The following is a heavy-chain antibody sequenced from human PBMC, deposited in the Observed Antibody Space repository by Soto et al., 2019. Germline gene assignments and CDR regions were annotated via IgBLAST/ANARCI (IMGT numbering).Heavy chain of an antibody. Sequence: TLSLTCAFSGVCSSSSNWWSWVRQPPGKGLEWIGEIYHSGSTNYNPSLKSRVNISVDKSKNQFSLKLSSVTAADTAVYYCERGPTEALYRMDVWGQGTTVTVSS. J-gene: IGHJ6*01. D-gene: IGHD4-17*01. V-gene: IGHV4-4*02. CDR3: ERGPTEALYRMDV. CDR2: IYHSGST. CDR1: GVCSSSSNW.